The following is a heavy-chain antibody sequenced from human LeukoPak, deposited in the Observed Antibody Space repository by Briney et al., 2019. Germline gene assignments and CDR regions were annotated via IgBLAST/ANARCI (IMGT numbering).Heavy chain of an antibody. V-gene: IGHV4-59*08. D-gene: IGHD5-12*01. J-gene: IGHJ4*02. Sequence: SETLSLTCTVSGGSISSYYWSWIQQPPGKGLEWIGYIYYSGSTNYNPSLKSRVTISVDTSKNQFSLKLSSVTAADTAVYYCARGYSGYDFDYWGQGTLVTVSS. CDR3: ARGYSGYDFDY. CDR2: IYYSGST. CDR1: GGSISSYY.